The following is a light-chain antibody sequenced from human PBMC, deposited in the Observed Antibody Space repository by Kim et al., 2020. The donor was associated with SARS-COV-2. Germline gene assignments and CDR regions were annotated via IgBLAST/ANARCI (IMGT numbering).Light chain of an antibody. V-gene: IGLV3-19*01. Sequence: VALGQTVRITCQGDSLRKYYTTWYQQKARQALVLVFYAKDKRPSGVPDRFSGSTSGNTASLTITGAQAADEADYYCTSRDSRGKVVFGGGTKVTVL. CDR3: TSRDSRGKVV. J-gene: IGLJ2*01. CDR1: SLRKYY. CDR2: AKD.